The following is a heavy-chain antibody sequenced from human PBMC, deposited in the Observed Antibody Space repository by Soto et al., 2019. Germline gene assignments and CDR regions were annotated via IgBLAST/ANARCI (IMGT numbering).Heavy chain of an antibody. Sequence: ASVKVSCKVSGYTLSEVSIHWVRQTPGKGLEWMGGFDPENDETSYAQKFQGRATLTEDTSTDTAYLELSSLRSEDTAIYYCAIAAYCSGATCYSGYNWFDPWGQGTQVTVSS. D-gene: IGHD2-2*01. CDR1: GYTLSEVS. V-gene: IGHV1-24*01. CDR2: FDPENDET. CDR3: AIAAYCSGATCYSGYNWFDP. J-gene: IGHJ5*02.